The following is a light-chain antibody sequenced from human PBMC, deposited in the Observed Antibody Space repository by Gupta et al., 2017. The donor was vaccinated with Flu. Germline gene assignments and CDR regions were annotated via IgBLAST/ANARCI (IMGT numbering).Light chain of an antibody. Sequence: SSELTQDPAVSVALGQTVKITCQGDSLRKYDPSWYQQKPGQAPILVVYAKNNRPSGIPDRFSGSTSGNTASLTITGAQAEDDADYYCNCLDSSASRWVFGGGTKLTVL. CDR1: SLRKYD. CDR3: NCLDSSASRWV. CDR2: AKN. V-gene: IGLV3-19*01. J-gene: IGLJ3*02.